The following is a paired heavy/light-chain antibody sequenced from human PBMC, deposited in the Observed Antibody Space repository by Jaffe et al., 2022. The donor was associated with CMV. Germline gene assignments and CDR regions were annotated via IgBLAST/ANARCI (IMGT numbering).Heavy chain of an antibody. CDR2: IYYSGST. J-gene: IGHJ3*02. CDR1: GGSISSSSYY. Sequence: QLQLQESGPGLVKPSETLSLTCTVSGGSISSSSYYWGWIRQPPGKGLEWIGSIYYSGSTYYNPSLKSRVTISVDTSKNQFSLKLSSVTAADTAVYYCARHSYDSSGYYRLLSAFDIWGQGTMVTVSS. V-gene: IGHV4-39*01. CDR3: ARHSYDSSGYYRLLSAFDI. D-gene: IGHD3-22*01.
Light chain of an antibody. Sequence: QSALTQPRSVSGSPGQSVTISCTGTSSDVGGYNYVSWYQQHPGKAPKLMIYDVSKRPSGVPDRFSGSKSGNTASLTISGLQAEDEADYYCCSYAGSSDVVFGGGTKLTVL. CDR3: CSYAGSSDVV. CDR2: DVS. J-gene: IGLJ2*01. V-gene: IGLV2-11*01. CDR1: SSDVGGYNY.